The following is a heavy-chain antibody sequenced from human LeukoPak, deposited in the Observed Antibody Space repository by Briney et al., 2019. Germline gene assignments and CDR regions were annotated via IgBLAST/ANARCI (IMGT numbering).Heavy chain of an antibody. CDR1: GGSFSGYY. Sequence: PSETLPLTCAVYGGSFSGYYWSWIRQPPGKGLEWIGEINHSGSTNYNPSLKSRVTISVDTSKNQCSLKLSSVTAADTAVYYCARGLRTTVTTGRWFDPWGQGTLVTVSS. CDR2: INHSGST. J-gene: IGHJ5*02. D-gene: IGHD4-17*01. V-gene: IGHV4-34*01. CDR3: ARGLRTTVTTGRWFDP.